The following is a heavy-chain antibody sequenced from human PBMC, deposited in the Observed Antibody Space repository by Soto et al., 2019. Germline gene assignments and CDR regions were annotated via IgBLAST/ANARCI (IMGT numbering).Heavy chain of an antibody. V-gene: IGHV3-7*01. J-gene: IGHJ4*02. D-gene: IGHD3-3*01. CDR2: IKQDGSEK. Sequence: PGESLKISCAASGFTFSSYWMSWVRQAPGKGLEWVANIKQDGSEKYYVDSVKGRFTISRDNAKNSLYLQMNSLRAEDTAVYYCARLKDYDFWSGYLYAFDYWGQGTLVTVSS. CDR1: GFTFSSYW. CDR3: ARLKDYDFWSGYLYAFDY.